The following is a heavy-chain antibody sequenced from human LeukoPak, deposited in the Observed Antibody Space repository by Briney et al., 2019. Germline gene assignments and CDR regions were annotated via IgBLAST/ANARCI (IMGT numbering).Heavy chain of an antibody. D-gene: IGHD2-2*01. J-gene: IGHJ4*02. CDR2: ISGSGGST. V-gene: IGHV3-23*01. CDR3: AKDAPVNIVVVPAANS. Sequence: GGSLRLSCAASGFTFSSYAMSCVRQAPGKGLEWVSAISGSGGSTYYADSVKGRFTISRDNSKNTLYLQMNRLRAEDTAVYYRAKDAPVNIVVVPAANSWGQGTLVTVSS. CDR1: GFTFSSYA.